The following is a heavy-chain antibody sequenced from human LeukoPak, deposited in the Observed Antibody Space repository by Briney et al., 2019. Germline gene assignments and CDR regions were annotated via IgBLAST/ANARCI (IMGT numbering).Heavy chain of an antibody. CDR2: IYTSGST. CDR1: GGSISSGSYY. D-gene: IGHD6-19*01. Sequence: SETLSLTCTVSGGSISSGSYYWSWIRQPAGKGLEWIGRIYTSGSTNYNPSLKSRVTISVDTSKNQFSLKLSSVTAADTAVYYCARDRGIAVAYWGQGTLSPSPQ. CDR3: ARDRGIAVAY. V-gene: IGHV4-61*02. J-gene: IGHJ4*02.